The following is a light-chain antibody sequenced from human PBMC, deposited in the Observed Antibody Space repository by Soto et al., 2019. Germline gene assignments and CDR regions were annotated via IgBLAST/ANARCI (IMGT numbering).Light chain of an antibody. CDR1: QSVSSY. V-gene: IGKV3-11*01. CDR2: DAS. CDR3: QQRSNWLT. Sequence: EIVLTQAPATLPLSPGERATLSCRASQSVSSYLAWYQQKPGQAPRLLIYDASNRATGIPARFSGSGSGTDFTLTISSLEPEDFAGYYCQQRSNWLTFGGGTKVEI. J-gene: IGKJ4*01.